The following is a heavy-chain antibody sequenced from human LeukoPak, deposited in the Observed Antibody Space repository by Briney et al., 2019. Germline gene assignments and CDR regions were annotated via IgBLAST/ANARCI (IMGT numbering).Heavy chain of an antibody. J-gene: IGHJ4*02. D-gene: IGHD6-13*01. V-gene: IGHV4-30-2*01. CDR2: IYHSGST. Sequence: SETLSLTCIVSGDSISRYSWSWVRQPPGKGLEWIGNIYHSGSTYYNPSLKSRVTISVDRSKSQFSLKLSSVTAADTAVYFCARGSQSRGSSWYFDYWGQGTLVTVSS. CDR1: GDSISRYS. CDR3: ARGSQSRGSSWYFDY.